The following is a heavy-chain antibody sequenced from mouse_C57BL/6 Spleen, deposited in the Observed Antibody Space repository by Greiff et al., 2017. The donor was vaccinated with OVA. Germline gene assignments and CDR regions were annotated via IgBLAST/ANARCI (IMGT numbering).Heavy chain of an antibody. CDR1: GFNIKDYY. V-gene: IGHV14-2*01. CDR2: IDPEDGET. D-gene: IGHD1-1*01. Sequence: EVQLQQSGAELVKPGASVKLSCTASGFNIKDYYMHWVKQRTEQGLEWIGRIDPEDGETKYAPKFQGKATIPADTASNTAYLQLNSLTSEGTAIYYCAREGDYSHYIDYWGQGTTLTVSS. CDR3: AREGDYSHYIDY. J-gene: IGHJ2*01.